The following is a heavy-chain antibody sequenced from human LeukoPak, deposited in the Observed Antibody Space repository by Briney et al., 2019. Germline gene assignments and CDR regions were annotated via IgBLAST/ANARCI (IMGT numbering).Heavy chain of an antibody. CDR3: ASGNTGYDRDSFDI. Sequence: SQTLSLTCAVSGGSISSGGYSWSWVRQPPGEGLEWVGYIYHSGNTYYNPSLQSRVTISLDRSKNQFSLKLSSMTAADTAVYYCASGNTGYDRDSFDIWGQGTMVTVSS. CDR1: GGSISSGGYS. V-gene: IGHV4-30-2*01. CDR2: IYHSGNT. J-gene: IGHJ3*02. D-gene: IGHD5-12*01.